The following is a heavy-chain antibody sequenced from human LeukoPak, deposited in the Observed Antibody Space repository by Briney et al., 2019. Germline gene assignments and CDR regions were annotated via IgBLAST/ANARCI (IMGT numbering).Heavy chain of an antibody. V-gene: IGHV3-23*01. CDR3: ARDKIVGATYFDY. J-gene: IGHJ4*02. D-gene: IGHD1-26*01. CDR2: IFPSGGEI. CDR1: GFTFSTFA. Sequence: GGSLRLSCAASGFTFSTFAMIWVRQPPGKGLEWVSSIFPSGGEIHYADSVRGRFTISRDNSKSTLSLQMNSLRAEDTAVYYCARDKIVGATYFDYWGQGTLVTVSS.